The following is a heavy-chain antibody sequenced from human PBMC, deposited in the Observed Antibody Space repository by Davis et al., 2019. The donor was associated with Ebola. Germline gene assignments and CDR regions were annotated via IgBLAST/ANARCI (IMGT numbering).Heavy chain of an antibody. D-gene: IGHD1-26*01. V-gene: IGHV7-4-1*02. J-gene: IGHJ4*02. CDR3: ARLGDNNVFDY. CDR2: ISTNTGNP. CDR1: GHAFTTYA. Sequence: AASVKVSCKASGHAFTTYALNWVRQAPGQGLEWMGWISTNTGNPTYARGFTGRFVFSLDTSVSTAYLQISGLKAEDTAVYYCARLGDNNVFDYWGQGTLVTVSS.